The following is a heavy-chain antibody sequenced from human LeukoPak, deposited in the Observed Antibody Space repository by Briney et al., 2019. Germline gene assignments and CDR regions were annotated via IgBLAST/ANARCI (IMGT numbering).Heavy chain of an antibody. V-gene: IGHV3-74*03. CDR3: ARPGITAFDI. Sequence: GGSLRLSCAASGFTFSNYWIHWVRQAPGKGLVWVSRIDNAGSITTYADSVKGRFTISRDNAENTLYLQMNSLRVEDTAVYYCARPGITAFDIWGQGTMVTVSS. J-gene: IGHJ3*02. CDR2: IDNAGSIT. D-gene: IGHD3-10*01. CDR1: GFTFSNYW.